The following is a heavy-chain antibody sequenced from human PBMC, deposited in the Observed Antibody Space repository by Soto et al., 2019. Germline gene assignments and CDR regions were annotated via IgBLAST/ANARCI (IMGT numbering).Heavy chain of an antibody. D-gene: IGHD3-22*01. CDR1: GYTFTGYY. Sequence: SVKVSCKASGYTFTGYYMHWVRQAPGQGLEWMGWINPNSGGTNYAQKFQGRVTMTRDTSISTAYMELSRLRSDDTAVYYCARVNYYDSSGYYYWGQGTLVTVSS. V-gene: IGHV1-2*02. CDR2: INPNSGGT. J-gene: IGHJ4*02. CDR3: ARVNYYDSSGYYY.